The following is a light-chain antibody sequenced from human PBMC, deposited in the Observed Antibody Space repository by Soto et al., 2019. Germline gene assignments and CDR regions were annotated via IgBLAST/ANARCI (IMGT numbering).Light chain of an antibody. CDR1: SSDVGGYNS. J-gene: IGLJ1*01. Sequence: QSALTQPASVSGSPGQSIAISCTGTSSDVGGYNSVSWYQQHPGKVPRIMIYDVSIRPSGVPDRFSGSKSGNTASLTISGLQAEDEADYYCSSYTSITALVFGTGTKVTVL. CDR3: SSYTSITALV. CDR2: DVS. V-gene: IGLV2-14*01.